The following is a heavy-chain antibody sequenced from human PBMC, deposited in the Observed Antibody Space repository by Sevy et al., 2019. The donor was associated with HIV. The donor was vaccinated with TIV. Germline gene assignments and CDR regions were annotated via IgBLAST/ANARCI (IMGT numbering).Heavy chain of an antibody. CDR2: INHSGGT. CDR1: GGSFSGYY. D-gene: IGHD2-15*01. V-gene: IGHV4-34*01. CDR3: ARHCTGSSCSHAFDI. Sequence: SETLSLTCGVYGGSFSGYYWSWIRQPPGKGLEWIGEINHSGGTNYNPSLKSRVTISVDTSKNQFSLKLNSVTAADTAVYYCARHCTGSSCSHAFDIWGQGTMVTVSS. J-gene: IGHJ3*02.